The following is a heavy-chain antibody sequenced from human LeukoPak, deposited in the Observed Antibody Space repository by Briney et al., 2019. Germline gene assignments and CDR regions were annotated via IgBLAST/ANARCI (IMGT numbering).Heavy chain of an antibody. J-gene: IGHJ4*02. Sequence: SETLSLTCTVSSGSISSYYWSWIRQPPGKGLEWIGYIYYSGSTNYNPSLKSRVTISVDTSKNQFSLKLSSVAATDTAVYFCARLRFDFWSGYTHPYFDYWGQGTLVTVSS. V-gene: IGHV4-59*08. CDR2: IYYSGST. D-gene: IGHD3-3*01. CDR3: ARLRFDFWSGYTHPYFDY. CDR1: SGSISSYY.